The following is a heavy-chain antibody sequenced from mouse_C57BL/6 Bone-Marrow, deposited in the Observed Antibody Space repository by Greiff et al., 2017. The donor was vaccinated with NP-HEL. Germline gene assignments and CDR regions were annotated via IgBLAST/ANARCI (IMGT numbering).Heavy chain of an antibody. Sequence: QVQLQQSGAELVKPGASVKLSCKASGYTFTTYPIEWMKQNHGKSLEWIGNFHPYNDDTKYNEKFKGKATLTVEKSSSTVYFKLSRLTSDESAVYYCARGSYDGYYKYFDYWGQGTTLTVSS. CDR2: FHPYNDDT. CDR3: ARGSYDGYYKYFDY. D-gene: IGHD2-3*01. V-gene: IGHV1-47*01. CDR1: GYTFTTYP. J-gene: IGHJ2*01.